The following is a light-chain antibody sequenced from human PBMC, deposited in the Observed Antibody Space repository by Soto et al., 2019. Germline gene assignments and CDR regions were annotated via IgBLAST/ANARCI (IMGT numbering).Light chain of an antibody. CDR1: ISDIGAYNF. CDR2: DVN. CDR3: ASYTRTTSLV. J-gene: IGLJ2*01. V-gene: IGLV2-14*01. Sequence: QSALTQPASVSGSPGQTITISCTGTISDIGAYNFISWYQHHPGKAPKLLIYDVNNRPSGISYRFSGSKSGNTASLTISGLQAEDEADYYCASYTRTTSLVFGGGTKLTVL.